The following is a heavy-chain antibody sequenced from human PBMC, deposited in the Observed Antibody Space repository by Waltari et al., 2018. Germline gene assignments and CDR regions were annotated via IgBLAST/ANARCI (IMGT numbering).Heavy chain of an antibody. J-gene: IGHJ5*02. Sequence: QVQLQESGPGLVKPSETLSLTCAVSGYSISSSYYWGWIRQPPGKGLEWIGSIYYSGSTYYNPSLKSRVTISVDTSKNQFSLKLSSVTAADTAVYYCARQGSITGTTGWFDPWGQGTLVTVSS. CDR1: GYSISSSYY. V-gene: IGHV4-38-2*01. D-gene: IGHD1-7*01. CDR2: IYYSGST. CDR3: ARQGSITGTTGWFDP.